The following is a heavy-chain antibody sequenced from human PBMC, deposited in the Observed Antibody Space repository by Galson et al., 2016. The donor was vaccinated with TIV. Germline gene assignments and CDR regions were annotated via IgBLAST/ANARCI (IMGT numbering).Heavy chain of an antibody. Sequence: SLRLSCAGSGLISSSSAVHWVRQAPGKGLEWLAIISYDGSHKNYGDSVKGRFTVSRDNSESTVFLQMNNLRSDDTAVYYCARPASLGYFDWLPPDSWGQGTLVTVSS. J-gene: IGHJ4*02. CDR3: ARPASLGYFDWLPPDS. V-gene: IGHV3-30*04. CDR2: ISYDGSHK. CDR1: GLISSSSA. D-gene: IGHD3-9*01.